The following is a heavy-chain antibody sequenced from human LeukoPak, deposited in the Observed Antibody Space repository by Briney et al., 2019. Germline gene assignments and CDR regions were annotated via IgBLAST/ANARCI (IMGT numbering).Heavy chain of an antibody. CDR1: GYTFTSYS. CDR2: INTNTGNP. CDR3: ARLISSTSRNFDY. J-gene: IGHJ4*02. D-gene: IGHD6-13*01. Sequence: GASVKVSCKASGYTFTSYSMNWVRQAPGQGLEWMGWINTNTGNPTYAQGFTGRFVFSLDTSVSTSYLQINSLKAEDTAVYYCARLISSTSRNFDYWGQGTLVTVSS. V-gene: IGHV7-4-1*02.